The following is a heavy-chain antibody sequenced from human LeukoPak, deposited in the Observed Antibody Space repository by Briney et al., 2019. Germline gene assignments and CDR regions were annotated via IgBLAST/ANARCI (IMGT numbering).Heavy chain of an antibody. CDR2: INHSGST. J-gene: IGHJ4*02. D-gene: IGHD6-19*01. CDR3: ARGTLYSGWSYYFDY. CDR1: GGSLSGYY. Sequence: AETLSLTCAVSGGSLSGYYWTWIRQPPGKGLEWIGEINHSGSTNYNPSLKSRVTISVDTSRKQFFLRLSSVTAADTAMYYCARGTLYSGWSYYFDYWGQGSQVTVSS. V-gene: IGHV4-34*01.